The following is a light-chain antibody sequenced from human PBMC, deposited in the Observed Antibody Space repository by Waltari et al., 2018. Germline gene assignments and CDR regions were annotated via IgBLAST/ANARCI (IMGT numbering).Light chain of an antibody. CDR2: DKN. CDR1: SLTSYY. V-gene: IGLV3-19*01. Sequence: SSELTQDPAVSVAMGQPVRITCQGASLTSYYASWYQQRPGQAPILVIYDKNNRPSGVPNRFSGSSSDDAASLTITGAQAEDEGSYYCHSRDGSGVGGSFGGGTKLTVL. J-gene: IGLJ2*01. CDR3: HSRDGSGVGGS.